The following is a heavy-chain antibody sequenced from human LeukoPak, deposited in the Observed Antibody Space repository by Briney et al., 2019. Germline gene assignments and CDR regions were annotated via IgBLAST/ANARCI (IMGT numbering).Heavy chain of an antibody. J-gene: IGHJ5*02. V-gene: IGHV4-30-4*08. CDR3: ARDDYDSSAYSEAAWFDP. CDR2: IYYSGST. CDR1: GFTFSAYT. Sequence: LRLSCAASGFTFSAYTMNWVRQAPGKGLEWIGYIYYSGSTSYNPSLKSRVDISVDTSRNQFSLKLSSVTAADTAVYYCARDDYDSSAYSEAAWFDPWGQGTLITVSS. D-gene: IGHD3-22*01.